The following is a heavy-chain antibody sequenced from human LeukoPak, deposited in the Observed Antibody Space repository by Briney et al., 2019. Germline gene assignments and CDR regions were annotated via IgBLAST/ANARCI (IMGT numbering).Heavy chain of an antibody. CDR2: IYAGNSDA. CDR3: AIINHPDGRVY. J-gene: IGHJ4*02. D-gene: IGHD5-24*01. V-gene: IGHV5-51*01. CDR1: GYPFTTSW. Sequence: GESLKISCQGFGYPFTTSWIGWVRQLPGKGLEWTAIIYAGNSDAKYSPSFQGLVSISTDRSISTAYLHWSSLKASDTAIYYCAIINHPDGRVYWGQGTLVTVSS.